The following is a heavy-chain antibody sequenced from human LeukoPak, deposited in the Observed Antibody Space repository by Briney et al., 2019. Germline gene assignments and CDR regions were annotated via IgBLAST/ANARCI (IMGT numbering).Heavy chain of an antibody. CDR2: IYYSGST. J-gene: IGHJ4*02. CDR1: GGSISSGDYY. V-gene: IGHV4-30-4*01. D-gene: IGHD6-13*01. CDR3: ARENAHRNPRAAAGKIDY. Sequence: SQTLSLTCTVSGGSISSGDYYWSWIRQPPGKGLEWIGYIYYSGSTYYNPSLKSRVAISVDTSKNQFSLKLSSVTAADTAVYYCARENAHRNPRAAAGKIDYWGQGTLVTVSS.